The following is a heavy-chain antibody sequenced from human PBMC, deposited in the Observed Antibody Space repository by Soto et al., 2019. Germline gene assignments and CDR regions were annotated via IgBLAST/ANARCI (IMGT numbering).Heavy chain of an antibody. J-gene: IGHJ4*02. V-gene: IGHV1-69*08. CDR1: GGTFSSYT. Sequence: QVQLVQSGAVVKKPGSSVKVSCKAAGGTFSSYTISWGRQAPGQGLEWMGRIIPILGIANYAQKFQGRVTITADKSTSTAYMELSSLRSEDTAVYYCARDPSGYDLPAYWGQGTLVTVSS. CDR2: IIPILGIA. D-gene: IGHD5-12*01. CDR3: ARDPSGYDLPAY.